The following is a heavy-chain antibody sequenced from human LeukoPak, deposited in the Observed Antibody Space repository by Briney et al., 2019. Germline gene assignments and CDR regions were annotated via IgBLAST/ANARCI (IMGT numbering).Heavy chain of an antibody. J-gene: IGHJ4*02. CDR3: ARVGYSSSYADY. Sequence: PSETLSLTCAVYGGSFSGYYWSWIRQPPGKGLEWIGEINHSGSTNYNPSLKSRVTISVDTSKNQFSLKLSSVTAADTAVYYCARVGYSSSYADYWGQGTLVTVSS. V-gene: IGHV4-34*09. CDR2: INHSGST. D-gene: IGHD6-13*01. CDR1: GGSFSGYY.